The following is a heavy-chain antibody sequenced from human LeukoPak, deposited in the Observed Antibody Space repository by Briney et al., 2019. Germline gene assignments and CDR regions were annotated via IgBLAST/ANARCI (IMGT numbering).Heavy chain of an antibody. V-gene: IGHV1-18*01. CDR1: CYTFTSYS. J-gene: IGHJ4*02. CDR2: ISAYNGNT. D-gene: IGHD2-15*01. Sequence: ASVKVSCKASCYTFTSYSISWVRQAPGQGLEWMGWISAYNGNTIYAQKVKGRVTMSTATPTSTAYMELRSLKSDDTAVYYCARASYCSGGSCYSDYWGQGTLVTVSS. CDR3: ARASYCSGGSCYSDY.